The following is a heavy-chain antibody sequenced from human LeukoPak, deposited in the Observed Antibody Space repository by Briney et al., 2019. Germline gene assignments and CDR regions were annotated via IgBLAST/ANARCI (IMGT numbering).Heavy chain of an antibody. D-gene: IGHD2-2*02. Sequence: GGSLRLSCAASGFIFSNYDMHWVRQAPGKGLEWVAFIRFDASNRYYTDSVKGRFTISRDDSKNSLYLQMNSLRAEDTALYYCARGYCSSTSCYNLAFDIWGQGTMVTVSS. CDR1: GFIFSNYD. V-gene: IGHV3-30*02. J-gene: IGHJ3*02. CDR3: ARGYCSSTSCYNLAFDI. CDR2: IRFDASNR.